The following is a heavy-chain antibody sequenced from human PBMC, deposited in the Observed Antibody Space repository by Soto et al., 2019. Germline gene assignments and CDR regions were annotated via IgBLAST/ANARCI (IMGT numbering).Heavy chain of an antibody. CDR1: GFTFSYG. CDR3: AKLLIEFCRGNLCDAY. J-gene: IGHJ4*02. CDR2: ISYDSSNK. V-gene: IGHV3-30*18. Sequence: VQLLESGGGLIQPGGSLRLSCAASGFTFSYGIHWLRQAPGKGLEWVAYISYDSSNKFYGDSVKGRFTISRDNSKNTRFLQMNSRGGEDTAVYYGAKLLIEFCRGNLCDAYGGKGTLAPVSS. D-gene: IGHD2-15*01.